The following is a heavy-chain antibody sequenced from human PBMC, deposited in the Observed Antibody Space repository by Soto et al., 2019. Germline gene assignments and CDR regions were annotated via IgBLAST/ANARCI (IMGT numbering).Heavy chain of an antibody. CDR1: GGSISSSSYY. J-gene: IGHJ4*02. CDR3: ARPACSGGSCYYFDY. D-gene: IGHD2-15*01. CDR2: IYYSGST. Sequence: PSETLSLTCTVSGGSISSSSYYWGWIRQPPGKGLEWIGSIYYSGSTYYNPSLKSRVTISVDTSKNQFSLKLSSVTAADTAVYYCARPACSGGSCYYFDYWGQRTLVTVSS. V-gene: IGHV4-39*01.